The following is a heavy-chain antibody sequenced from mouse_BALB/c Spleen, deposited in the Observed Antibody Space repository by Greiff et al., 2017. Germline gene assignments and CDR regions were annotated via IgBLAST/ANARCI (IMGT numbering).Heavy chain of an antibody. CDR1: GYAFSSHW. V-gene: IGHV1-80*01. CDR2: IYPGNGDT. Sequence: VPPQPSGAELVRPGSSGKIFFKASGYAFSSHWLNWVKQRPGQGLVWIGQIYPGNGDTNHNGKFKGKAKLTADKSSSTAYMQLSSLTSEDSAVYFGARGAFYYSNYVDYWGQGTTLTVSS. D-gene: IGHD2-5*01. J-gene: IGHJ2*01. CDR3: ARGAFYYSNYVDY.